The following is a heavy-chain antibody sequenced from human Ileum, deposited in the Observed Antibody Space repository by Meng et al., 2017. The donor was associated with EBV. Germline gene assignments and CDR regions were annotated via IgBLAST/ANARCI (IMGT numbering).Heavy chain of an antibody. CDR2: INHGGSL. CDR3: ARGRTDYDWGSYPFNNHFDP. CDR1: GASISSRNW. V-gene: IGHV4-4*02. D-gene: IGHD3-16*02. Sequence: QVQLQESGPGLVNPSGTLSLTCAVSGASISSRNWWSWIRQSPGKGLEWIGEINHGGSLNYNPSLKRRVTISIDTSKSHLSLRLTSVTAADTALYYCARGRTDYDWGSYPFNNHFDPWGQGALVTVSS. J-gene: IGHJ5*02.